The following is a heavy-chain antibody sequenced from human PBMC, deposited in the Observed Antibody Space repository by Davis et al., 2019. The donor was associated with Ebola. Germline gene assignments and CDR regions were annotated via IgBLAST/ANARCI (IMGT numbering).Heavy chain of an antibody. Sequence: AASVPVSCKASGYTFTSYYMHWVRQAPGQGLEWMGIINPSGGSTSYAQKFQGRVTMTRDTSTSTVYMELSSLRSEDTAVYYCASTPGLRFLEWSHLYGMDVWGQGTTVTVSS. D-gene: IGHD3-3*01. CDR1: GYTFTSYY. CDR3: ASTPGLRFLEWSHLYGMDV. J-gene: IGHJ6*02. V-gene: IGHV1-46*01. CDR2: INPSGGST.